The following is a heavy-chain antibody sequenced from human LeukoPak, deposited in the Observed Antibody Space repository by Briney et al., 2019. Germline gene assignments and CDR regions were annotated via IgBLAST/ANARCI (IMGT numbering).Heavy chain of an antibody. CDR2: ISRTGSTI. V-gene: IGHV3-48*04. CDR1: GFTFSNYN. D-gene: IGHD4-17*01. CDR3: ARDKGPGTVTKYYYYYGMDV. Sequence: PGGSLRLSCAASGFTFSNYNLNWVRQAPGKGLEWVSYISRTGSTIYYADSVKGRFTISRDNAKNSLYLQMNSLRAEDTAAYYCARDKGPGTVTKYYYYYGMDVWGQGTTVTVSS. J-gene: IGHJ6*02.